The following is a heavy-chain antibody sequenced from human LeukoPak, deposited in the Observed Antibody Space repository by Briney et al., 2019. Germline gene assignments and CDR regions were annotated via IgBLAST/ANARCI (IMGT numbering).Heavy chain of an antibody. J-gene: IGHJ4*02. CDR2: ISGSGGRT. CDR1: GFTFSRYG. V-gene: IGHV3-23*01. Sequence: RPGGSLRLSCAASGFTFSRYGMSWVRQAPGKGLEWVSAISGSGGRTHYADSVKGRFTISRDDAKNSLYMEMHNLRAEDTAVYYCARTYYRIKIDSWGQGTLVIVSS. D-gene: IGHD1-14*01. CDR3: ARTYYRIKIDS.